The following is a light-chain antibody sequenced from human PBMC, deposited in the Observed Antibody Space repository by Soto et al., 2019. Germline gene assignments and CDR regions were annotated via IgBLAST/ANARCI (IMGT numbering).Light chain of an antibody. CDR2: EVS. J-gene: IGLJ2*01. Sequence: LTQPASVSGSPGQSITISCTGTSSDVGSYNLVSWYQQHPGKAPKLMIYEVSKRPSRVSNRFSGSKSGNTASLTISGLQAEDEADYYCCSYAGSSTLVFGGGTKVTVL. CDR1: SSDVGSYNL. V-gene: IGLV2-23*02. CDR3: CSYAGSSTLV.